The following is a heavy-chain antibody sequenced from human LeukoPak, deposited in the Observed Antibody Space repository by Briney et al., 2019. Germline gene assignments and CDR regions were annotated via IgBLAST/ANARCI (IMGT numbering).Heavy chain of an antibody. CDR3: AKGVTGVAGRHYFDY. J-gene: IGHJ4*02. V-gene: IGHV3-23*01. CDR2: ISGSGGST. CDR1: GFTFSSYA. D-gene: IGHD6-19*01. Sequence: GGSLRLSCAASGFTFSSYAMSWVRQAPGKELEWVSAISGSGGSTYYADSVKGRFTISRDNSKNTLDLQMNSLRAEGTAVYYCAKGVTGVAGRHYFDYWGQGTLVTVSS.